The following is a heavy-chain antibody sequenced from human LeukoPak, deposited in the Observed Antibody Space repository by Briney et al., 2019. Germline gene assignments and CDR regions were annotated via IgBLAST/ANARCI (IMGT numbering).Heavy chain of an antibody. CDR3: ARYGGYYFDY. CDR2: IHNSVT. CDR1: GGSISSYY. D-gene: IGHD3-16*01. Sequence: SETLSLTCTVSGGSISSYYWSWIRQPPGKGLEWIGYIHNSVTNSKPSLKSRVTISVDTSKNQSSLKLSSVTAADTAVYYCARYGGYYFDYWGQGTLVTVSS. J-gene: IGHJ4*02. V-gene: IGHV4-59*08.